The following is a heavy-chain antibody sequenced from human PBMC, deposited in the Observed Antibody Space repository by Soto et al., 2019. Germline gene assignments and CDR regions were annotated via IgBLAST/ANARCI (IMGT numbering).Heavy chain of an antibody. J-gene: IGHJ4*02. CDR3: ARVNYDILNGYFYYFDY. CDR2: VSAYNGNT. Sequence: ASVKVSCKASGYTFTSYGISWVRQAPGQGLEWMGWVSAYNGNTNYAQRLQGRVTMTTDTSTSTAYMELRSLRSDDTAVYYCARVNYDILNGYFYYFDYWGQGTLVTVSS. CDR1: GYTFTSYG. D-gene: IGHD3-9*01. V-gene: IGHV1-18*01.